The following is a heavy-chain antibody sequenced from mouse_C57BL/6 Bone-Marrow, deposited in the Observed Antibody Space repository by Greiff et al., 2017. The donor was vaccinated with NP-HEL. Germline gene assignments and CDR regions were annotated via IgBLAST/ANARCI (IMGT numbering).Heavy chain of an antibody. CDR2: SRNKANDYTT. J-gene: IGHJ1*03. CDR3: ARDGPLTGDGYYLYWYFDV. D-gene: IGHD2-3*01. Sequence: EVKLMESGGGLVQSGRSLRLSCATSGFTFSDFYMEWVRQAPGKGLEWIAASRNKANDYTTEYSASVKGRFIVSRDISQSILYLQMNALRAEDTAIYYCARDGPLTGDGYYLYWYFDVWGTGTTVTVSS. CDR1: GFTFSDFY. V-gene: IGHV7-1*01.